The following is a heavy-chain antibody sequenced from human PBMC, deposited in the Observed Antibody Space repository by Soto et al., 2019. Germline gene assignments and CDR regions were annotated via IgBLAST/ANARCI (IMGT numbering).Heavy chain of an antibody. Sequence: ASVNVSCKAVGYAFSSYAIHCVRQAPGQRLEWMGWINAGNGATRYSENFQGRIIIVTDKSARTAYMQLDNLQVEATAVYHCASAHDFWTGYYEYWGQEVRVNVSS. CDR2: INAGNGAT. D-gene: IGHD3-3*01. V-gene: IGHV1-3*01. CDR3: ASAHDFWTGYYEY. CDR1: GYAFSSYA. J-gene: IGHJ1*01.